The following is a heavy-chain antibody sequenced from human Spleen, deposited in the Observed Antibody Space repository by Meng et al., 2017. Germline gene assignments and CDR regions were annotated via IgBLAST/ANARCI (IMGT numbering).Heavy chain of an antibody. V-gene: IGHV3-20*01. Sequence: GGSLRLSCAASGFTFSSYGMHWVRQAPGKGLEWVSGINWNGGSTGYADSVKGRFTISRDNAKNSLYLQMNSLRAEDTALYHCARDGTRDGDYYYYGMDVWGQGTTVTVSS. D-gene: IGHD1-1*01. CDR1: GFTFSSYG. CDR3: ARDGTRDGDYYYYGMDV. CDR2: INWNGGST. J-gene: IGHJ6*02.